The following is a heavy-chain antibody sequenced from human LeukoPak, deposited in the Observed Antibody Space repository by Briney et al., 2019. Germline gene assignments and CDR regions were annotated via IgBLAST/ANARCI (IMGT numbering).Heavy chain of an antibody. CDR1: GGSFSGYY. V-gene: IGHV4-34*01. CDR2: INHSGST. CDR3: ARHRRITMIVVVITDYFDY. J-gene: IGHJ4*02. D-gene: IGHD3-22*01. Sequence: PSETLSLTCAVYGGSFSGYYWSWLRQPPGKGLEWIGEINHSGSTNYNPSLKSRVTISVDTSKNQFSLKLSSVTAADTAVYYCARHRRITMIVVVITDYFDYWGQGTLVTVSS.